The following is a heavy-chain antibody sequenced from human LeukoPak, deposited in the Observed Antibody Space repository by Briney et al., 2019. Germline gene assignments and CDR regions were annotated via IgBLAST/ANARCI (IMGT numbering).Heavy chain of an antibody. D-gene: IGHD1-26*01. CDR3: ARTHSGTYYGFDY. V-gene: IGHV4-39*01. CDR1: GGSISSSGFY. J-gene: IGHJ4*02. Sequence: SETLSLTCTVSGGSISSSGFYWGWVRQPPGKGLEWIGSIYYTGSTYYNPSLESRVTISVDTSKNQLSLKLRSVTAADTAVYYCARTHSGTYYGFDYWGQGTLVTVSS. CDR2: IYYTGST.